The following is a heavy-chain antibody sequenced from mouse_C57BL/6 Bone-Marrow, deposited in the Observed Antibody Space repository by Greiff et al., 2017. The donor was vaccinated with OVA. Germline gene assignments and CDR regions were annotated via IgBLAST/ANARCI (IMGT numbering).Heavy chain of an antibody. CDR3: ARRRYSNYWYFDV. J-gene: IGHJ1*03. V-gene: IGHV1-52*01. Sequence: QVQLKQPGAELVRPGSSVKLSCKASGYTFTSYWMHWVKQRPIQGLEWIGNIDPSDSETHYNQKFKDKATLTVDKSSSTAYMQLSSLTSEDSAVYYCARRRYSNYWYFDVWGTGTTVTVSS. D-gene: IGHD2-5*01. CDR1: GYTFTSYW. CDR2: IDPSDSET.